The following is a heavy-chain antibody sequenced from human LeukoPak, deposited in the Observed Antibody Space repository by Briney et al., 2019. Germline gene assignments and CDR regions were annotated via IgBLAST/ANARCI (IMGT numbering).Heavy chain of an antibody. Sequence: GESLRLSCAASGFTFSSYGIHWVRHAPGKGPEWVAFVHYDGSNKYYADSVKGRFTVSRDNSKNTVYLEMNSLNSEDTAVYYCAKDPWDYGGQGTLVTVSS. CDR3: AKDPWDY. V-gene: IGHV3-30*02. CDR2: VHYDGSNK. CDR1: GFTFSSYG. J-gene: IGHJ4*02.